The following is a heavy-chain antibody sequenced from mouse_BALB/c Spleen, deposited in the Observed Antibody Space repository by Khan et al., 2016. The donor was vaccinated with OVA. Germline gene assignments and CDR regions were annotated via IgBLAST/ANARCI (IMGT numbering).Heavy chain of an antibody. CDR1: GYSITSGYS. CDR2: IHYSGST. V-gene: IGHV3-1*02. D-gene: IGHD1-1*01. J-gene: IGHJ1*01. CDR3: ASSGTTVVAYWYFDD. Sequence: VQLKESGPDLVKPSQSLSLTCTVTGYSITSGYSWHWIRQFPGNKLEWMGYIHYSGSTNYNPSLKSRISITRDTSKNQFFLQLNSVTTEDTATYYCASSGTTVVAYWYFDDWGAGTTVTVSS.